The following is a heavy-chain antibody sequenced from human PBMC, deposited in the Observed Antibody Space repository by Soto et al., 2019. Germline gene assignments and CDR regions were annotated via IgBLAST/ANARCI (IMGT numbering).Heavy chain of an antibody. CDR3: ARDTSGTIDY. CDR1: GYNFPSYG. V-gene: IGHV1-18*01. Sequence: QVQLVQSGAEVKEPGASVKVSCKASGYNFPSYGISWVRQAPGQGLEWMGWISDYNGNTNYAQNLQGRVTMTTDTSTSTAYMELRSLRSDDTAVDYSARDTSGTIDYWGQGTLVTVSS. J-gene: IGHJ4*02. CDR2: ISDYNGNT. D-gene: IGHD1-1*01.